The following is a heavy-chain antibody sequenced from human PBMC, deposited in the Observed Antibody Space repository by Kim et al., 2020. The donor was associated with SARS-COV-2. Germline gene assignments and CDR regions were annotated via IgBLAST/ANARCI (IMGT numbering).Heavy chain of an antibody. D-gene: IGHD3-22*01. V-gene: IGHV3-11*04. J-gene: IGHJ3*02. Sequence: KGRFTIARDNAKNSLYLQMNSLRAEDTAVYYCARPIGYYYDSSGYYAFDIWGQGTMVTVSS. CDR3: ARPIGYYYDSSGYYAFDI.